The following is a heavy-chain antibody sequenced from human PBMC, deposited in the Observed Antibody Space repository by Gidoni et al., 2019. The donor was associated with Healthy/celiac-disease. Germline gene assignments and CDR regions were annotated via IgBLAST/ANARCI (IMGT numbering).Heavy chain of an antibody. CDR3: ARNRQYYDSSGSHDY. CDR2: INPNSGGT. CDR1: GYTFTGYY. J-gene: IGHJ4*02. D-gene: IGHD3-22*01. Sequence: QVQLVQSGAEVKKPGASVKVSCTASGYTFTGYYMHWVRQAPGQGLEWMGWINPNSGGTNYAQKFQGRVTMTRDTSISTAYMELSRLRSDDTAVYYCARNRQYYDSSGSHDYWGQGTLVTVSS. V-gene: IGHV1-2*02.